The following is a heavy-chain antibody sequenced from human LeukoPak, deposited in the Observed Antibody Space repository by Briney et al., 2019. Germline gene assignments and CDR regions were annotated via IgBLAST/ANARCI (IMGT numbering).Heavy chain of an antibody. CDR3: AKRDGYNYDY. V-gene: IGHV3-23*01. CDR2: IGGSSYST. CDR1: GFTFSSYA. Sequence: GGSLRLSCAASGFTFSSYAMTWVRQAPGKGLEWVSTIGGSSYSTYYADSVKGRFTISRDNSKNTLYLQMNSLRAEDTAVYYCAKRDGYNYDYWGQGTLVAVSS. J-gene: IGHJ4*02. D-gene: IGHD5-24*01.